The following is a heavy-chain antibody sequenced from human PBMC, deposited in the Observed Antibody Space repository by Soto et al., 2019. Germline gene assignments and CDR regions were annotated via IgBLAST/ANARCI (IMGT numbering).Heavy chain of an antibody. J-gene: IGHJ4*02. Sequence: EVQLVESGGGLVKPGGSLRLSCAASGFTFSNAWMSWVRQAPGKGLEWVGRIKSKTDGGTTDYAAPVKGRFTISREDSKNTLYLQMNSLKTEDTAVYYCTTVLRYFDWLREWGQGTLVTVSS. V-gene: IGHV3-15*01. CDR3: TTVLRYFDWLRE. CDR2: IKSKTDGGTT. CDR1: GFTFSNAW. D-gene: IGHD3-9*01.